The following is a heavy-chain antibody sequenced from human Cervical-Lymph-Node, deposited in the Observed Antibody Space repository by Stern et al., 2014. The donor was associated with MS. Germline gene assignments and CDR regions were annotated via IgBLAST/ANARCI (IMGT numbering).Heavy chain of an antibody. Sequence: QVQLVQSGAEVKQPGASVKVSCKASGYTFTGHYLHWVRQAPGQGLEWMGWMNPNRGGTNYAQKFQGRVTMTRDTSISTAYMELSRLTSDDTAIYYCASHPRRKFQSSYFLGLDVWGQGTTVTVSS. CDR2: MNPNRGGT. CDR3: ASHPRRKFQSSYFLGLDV. J-gene: IGHJ6*02. D-gene: IGHD2/OR15-2a*01. CDR1: GYTFTGHY. V-gene: IGHV1-2*02.